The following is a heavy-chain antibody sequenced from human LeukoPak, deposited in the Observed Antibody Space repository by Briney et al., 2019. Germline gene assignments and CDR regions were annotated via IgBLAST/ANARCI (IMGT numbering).Heavy chain of an antibody. V-gene: IGHV3-53*01. CDR1: GFTVSSKD. J-gene: IGHJ4*02. Sequence: GGSLRLSCAASGFTVSSKDMSWVRQAPGKGLEWVSVIYRGGSTYYADSVKGRFTISRDNSKNTLYLQMNCLRVEDTAVYYCATYRVYGIDYWGQGTLVTVSS. D-gene: IGHD5/OR15-5a*01. CDR3: ATYRVYGIDY. CDR2: IYRGGST.